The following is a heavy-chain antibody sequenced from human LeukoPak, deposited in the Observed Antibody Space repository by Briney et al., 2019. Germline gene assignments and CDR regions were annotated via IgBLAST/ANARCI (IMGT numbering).Heavy chain of an antibody. J-gene: IGHJ4*02. CDR2: ISYDGSNK. Sequence: GGSLRLSCAASGFTFSSYGMHWVRQAPGKGLEWVAVISYDGSNKYYADSVKGRFTISRDNSKNTLYLQMNSLRAEDTAVYYCAKDSGKYCSGGSCYLIWGQGTLVTVSS. V-gene: IGHV3-30*18. D-gene: IGHD2-15*01. CDR1: GFTFSSYG. CDR3: AKDSGKYCSGGSCYLI.